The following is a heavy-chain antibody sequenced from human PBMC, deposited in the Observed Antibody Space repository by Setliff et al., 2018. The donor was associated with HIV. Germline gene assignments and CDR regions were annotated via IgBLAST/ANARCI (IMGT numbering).Heavy chain of an antibody. CDR3: ARGSAAGTGLPPRDS. Sequence: SETLSLTCNVSGGSMASYQWGWIRQPPGKGLEWIGQIYASGNTNYNPSLKSRVSMSVDTSRNQLSLELTSMTAADTGVYYCARGSAAGTGLPPRDSWGQGILVTVSS. CDR1: GGSMASYQ. CDR2: IYASGNT. D-gene: IGHD1-1*01. J-gene: IGHJ5*01. V-gene: IGHV4-4*09.